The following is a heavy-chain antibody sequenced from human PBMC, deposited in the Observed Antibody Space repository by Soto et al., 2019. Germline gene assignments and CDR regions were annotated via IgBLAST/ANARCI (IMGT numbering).Heavy chain of an antibody. V-gene: IGHV1-18*01. J-gene: IGHJ4*02. CDR2: ISPYTGNT. CDR1: GYSFVNYG. Sequence: GASVKVSCKACGYSFVNYGIAWVRQAPGQGLEWMGWISPYTGNTHSATKVQGRLTMTTDTSTSTVYMELSSLRSEDTAVYYCARGSVAGHRFDYWGQGTLVTVSS. CDR3: ARGSVAGHRFDY. D-gene: IGHD6-19*01.